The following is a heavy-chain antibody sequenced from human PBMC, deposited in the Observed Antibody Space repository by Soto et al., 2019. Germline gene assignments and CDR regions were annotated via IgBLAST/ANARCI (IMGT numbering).Heavy chain of an antibody. CDR3: ASRGLGGGGDNPYYYYYYMDV. V-gene: IGHV1-3*01. CDR1: GYTFTSYA. J-gene: IGHJ6*03. D-gene: IGHD2-21*01. Sequence: QVQLVQSGAEVKKPGASVKVSCKASGYTFTSYAMHWVRQAPGQRLEWMGWINAGNGNTKYSQKFQGRVTITRDTSASTAYMELSSLRSEDTALYYCASRGLGGGGDNPYYYYYYMDVWGKGTTVTVSS. CDR2: INAGNGNT.